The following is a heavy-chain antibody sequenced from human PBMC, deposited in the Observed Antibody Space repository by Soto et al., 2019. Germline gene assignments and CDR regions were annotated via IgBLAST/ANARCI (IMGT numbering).Heavy chain of an antibody. CDR3: ARDPYSSSPLYYYYYGMDV. CDR2: INPSGGST. J-gene: IGHJ6*02. D-gene: IGHD6-6*01. V-gene: IGHV1-46*01. CDR1: GYTFTSYY. Sequence: ASVKVSCKASGYTFTSYYMHWVRQAPGQGLEWMGIINPSGGSTSYAQKFQGRVTMTRDTSTSTVYMELSSLRSEDTAVYYCARDPYSSSPLYYYYYGMDVWGQGTTVTVSS.